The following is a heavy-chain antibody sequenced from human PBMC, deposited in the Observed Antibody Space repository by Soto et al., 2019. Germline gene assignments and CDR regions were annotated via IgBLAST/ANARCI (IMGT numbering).Heavy chain of an antibody. CDR2: IYPGDSDT. V-gene: IGHV5-51*01. D-gene: IGHD1-20*01. CDR3: ARDRLYNWNDAVYYYYGMDV. Sequence: PGESLKISCKGSGYRFTSYWIGWVRQMPGKGLEWMGIIYPGDSDTRYSPSFQGQVTISADKSISTAYLQWSSLKASDTAMYYCARDRLYNWNDAVYYYYGMDVWGQGTTVTVSS. CDR1: GYRFTSYW. J-gene: IGHJ6*02.